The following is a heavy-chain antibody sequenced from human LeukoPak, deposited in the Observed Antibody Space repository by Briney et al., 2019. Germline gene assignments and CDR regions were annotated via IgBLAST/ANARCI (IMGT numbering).Heavy chain of an antibody. Sequence: GGSLRLSCAASGFTFSSYWMHWVRQAPGKGPVWVSRINSDGSSTSYADSVKGRFTISRDNAKNTLYLQMNSLRAEDTAVYYCARGAFEYSSSDYYMDVWGKGTTVTVSS. J-gene: IGHJ6*03. CDR1: GFTFSSYW. V-gene: IGHV3-74*01. CDR2: INSDGSST. CDR3: ARGAFEYSSSDYYMDV. D-gene: IGHD6-6*01.